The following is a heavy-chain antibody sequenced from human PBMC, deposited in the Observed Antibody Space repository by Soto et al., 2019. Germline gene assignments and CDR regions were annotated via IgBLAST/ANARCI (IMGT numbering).Heavy chain of an antibody. CDR2: IYWDADE. Sequence: QITLKESGPTLVKPTQTLTLTCSFSGFSLTTDGVGVGWVRQPPGEALAWLALIYWDADERYSPSLKTRLTITKDPSKNQVVSRMTNMAPVDTATYYCAHSRNLIAEDAQVGDFYYWGKGTLVTVSS. CDR1: GFSLTTDGVG. V-gene: IGHV2-5*02. CDR3: AHSRNLIAEDAQVGDFYY. D-gene: IGHD3-16*01. J-gene: IGHJ4*02.